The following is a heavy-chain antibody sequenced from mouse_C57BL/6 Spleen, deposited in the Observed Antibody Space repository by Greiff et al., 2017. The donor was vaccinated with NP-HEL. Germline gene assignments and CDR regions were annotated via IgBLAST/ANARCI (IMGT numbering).Heavy chain of an antibody. D-gene: IGHD1-1*01. J-gene: IGHJ4*01. V-gene: IGHV2-6-1*01. Sequence: VQLQESGPGLVAPSQSLSITCTVSGFSLTSYGVHWVRQPPGKGLEWLVVIWSDGSTTYNSALKSRLSISKDNSKSQVFLKMNSLQTDDTAMYYCARHALGSSWAMDYWGQGTSVTVSS. CDR2: IWSDGST. CDR1: GFSLTSYG. CDR3: ARHALGSSWAMDY.